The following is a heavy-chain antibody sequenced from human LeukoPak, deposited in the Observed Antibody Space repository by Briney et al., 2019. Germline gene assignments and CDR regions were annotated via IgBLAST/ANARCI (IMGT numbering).Heavy chain of an antibody. CDR3: ARENEGSFY. CDR1: GGSITSGSYY. CDR2: IYYSGSSGST. V-gene: IGHV4-61*01. D-gene: IGHD1-1*01. J-gene: IGHJ4*02. Sequence: SETLSHTCTVSGGSITSGSYYWSWIRQPPGKGLEWIGNIYYSGSSGSTNYNPSLESRVTISVDTSKNQFSLKLSSVTAADTAVYYCARENEGSFYWGQGTLVTVSS.